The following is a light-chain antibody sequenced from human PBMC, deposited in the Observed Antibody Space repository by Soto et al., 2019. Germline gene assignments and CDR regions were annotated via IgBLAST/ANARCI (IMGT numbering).Light chain of an antibody. CDR1: QDISAL. V-gene: IGKV1-9*01. CDR2: AAS. CDR3: QQLKSYPIT. J-gene: IGKJ5*01. Sequence: IQLSQSPSSLSASVGDRVTITCRASQDISALLAWYQQKPGKAPKLLISAASTLQSGVPSRFSGSGSGTEFTLTISSLQPEDFAPYYCQQLKSYPITFGQGTRLEIK.